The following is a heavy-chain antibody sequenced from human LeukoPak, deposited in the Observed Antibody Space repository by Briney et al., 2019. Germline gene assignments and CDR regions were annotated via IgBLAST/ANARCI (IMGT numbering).Heavy chain of an antibody. D-gene: IGHD3-9*01. J-gene: IGHJ6*03. Sequence: PGGSLRLSCEASGFSFRSYWMHWVRQAPGMGLVCVSRISSDGRTINYVDSVKGRFTVSRDNAKNMLYLQMNTLRADDTAVYYCAREYYGLMTGYYMDVWGKGTTVTVSS. V-gene: IGHV3-74*01. CDR3: AREYYGLMTGYYMDV. CDR1: GFSFRSYW. CDR2: ISSDGRTI.